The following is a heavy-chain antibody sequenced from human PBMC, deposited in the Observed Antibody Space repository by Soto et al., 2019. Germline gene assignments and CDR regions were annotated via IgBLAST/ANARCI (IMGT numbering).Heavy chain of an antibody. CDR3: ATSIGYCSSTSCSH. CDR1: GGSFSGYY. J-gene: IGHJ4*02. CDR2: INHSGST. V-gene: IGHV4-34*01. D-gene: IGHD2-2*01. Sequence: QVQLQQWGAGLLKPSETLSLTCAVYGGSFSGYYWSWIRQPPGKGLEWIGEINHSGSTNYNPSLKSRVTISVDTSKTQFSLKLSSVTAADTAVYYCATSIGYCSSTSCSHWGQGTLVTVSS.